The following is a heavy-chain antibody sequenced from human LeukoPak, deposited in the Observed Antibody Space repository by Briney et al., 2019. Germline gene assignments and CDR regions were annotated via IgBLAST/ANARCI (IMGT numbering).Heavy chain of an antibody. D-gene: IGHD3-3*01. Sequence: GGSLTLSCAASGFTFSSYAMHWLRQAPGKGLEYVSAISSNGGSTYYANSVKGRFTISRDNSKNTLYLQMGSLRAEGMAVYYCARPDFWSGYYDYGGQGTLVTVSS. CDR1: GFTFSSYA. V-gene: IGHV3-64*01. CDR2: ISSNGGST. CDR3: ARPDFWSGYYDY. J-gene: IGHJ4*02.